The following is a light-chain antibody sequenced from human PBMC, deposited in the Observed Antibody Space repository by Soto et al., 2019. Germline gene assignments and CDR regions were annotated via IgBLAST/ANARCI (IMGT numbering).Light chain of an antibody. CDR1: QSVSSSY. Sequence: EIVLTQSPGTLSLSPGERATLSCRASQSVSSSYLAWYQQKPGQAPRLLIYGASSRATGIPDRFSGSGSGTDFTLTISRLEPEDFAVDYCQQYGSSPSFGQETKLEIK. J-gene: IGKJ2*01. CDR3: QQYGSSPS. V-gene: IGKV3-20*01. CDR2: GAS.